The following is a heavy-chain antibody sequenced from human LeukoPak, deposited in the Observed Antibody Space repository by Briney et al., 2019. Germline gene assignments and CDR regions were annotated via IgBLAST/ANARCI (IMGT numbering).Heavy chain of an antibody. CDR1: GFTFSNHG. Sequence: GRSLRLSCAASGFTFSNHGMHWVRQAPGKGPEWVALLWYDGSNKYYGDSVKGRFTISRDNSKNTLYLQMNSLRAEDTAVYYCAKDRSITIFGVVTPNAAFDIWGQGTMVTVSS. D-gene: IGHD3-3*01. CDR3: AKDRSITIFGVVTPNAAFDI. CDR2: LWYDGSNK. J-gene: IGHJ3*02. V-gene: IGHV3-33*06.